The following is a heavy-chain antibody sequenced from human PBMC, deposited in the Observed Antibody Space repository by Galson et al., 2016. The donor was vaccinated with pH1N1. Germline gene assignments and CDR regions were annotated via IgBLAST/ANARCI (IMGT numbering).Heavy chain of an antibody. V-gene: IGHV1-69*13. CDR2: IIPIYGTA. CDR3: ARPGRTETTKEGFAWGYGMDV. J-gene: IGHJ6*02. CDR1: GGSFAKYA. D-gene: IGHD1-1*01. Sequence: SVKVSCKASGGSFAKYAVSWVRQAPGQGLERMGRIIPIYGTANYAQKFQGRVTITADEYTTTVYMELNSLISEDTAIYYCARPGRTETTKEGFAWGYGMDVWGQGTTVTVSS.